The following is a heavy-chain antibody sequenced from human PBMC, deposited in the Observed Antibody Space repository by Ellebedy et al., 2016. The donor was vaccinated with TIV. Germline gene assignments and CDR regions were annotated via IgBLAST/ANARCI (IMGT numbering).Heavy chain of an antibody. CDR3: ASAARGSGAYESF. CDR2: INQGGSET. D-gene: IGHD5-12*01. V-gene: IGHV3-7*01. J-gene: IGHJ4*02. Sequence: GESLKIPCTASGFTFSRFWMAWVRQAPGKGLEWVATINQGGSETYYVDSVKGRFTISRDNSKNSLYLQMNSLRADDTALYYCASAARGSGAYESFWGQGTLVTVSS. CDR1: GFTFSRFW.